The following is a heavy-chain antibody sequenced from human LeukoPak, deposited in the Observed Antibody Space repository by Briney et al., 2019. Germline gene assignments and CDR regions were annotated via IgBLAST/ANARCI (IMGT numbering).Heavy chain of an antibody. CDR3: AKEIVFLFGDP. D-gene: IGHD2/OR15-2a*01. J-gene: IGHJ5*02. Sequence: PGRSLRLSCAASGFPFSSYAMHLVRQAPGKGLEWVAVISYDGTNKYYADSVKGRFTISRDNSQNTVHLQMNSLRAEDTATYYCAKEIVFLFGDPWGQGALVTVSS. CDR2: ISYDGTNK. CDR1: GFPFSSYA. V-gene: IGHV3-30*04.